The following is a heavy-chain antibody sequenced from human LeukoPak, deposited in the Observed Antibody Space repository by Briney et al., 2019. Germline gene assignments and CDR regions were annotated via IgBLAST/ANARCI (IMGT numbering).Heavy chain of an antibody. V-gene: IGHV4-38-2*01. Sequence: SETLSLTCAVSGYSISSGYYWGWIRQPPGKGLEWIGSIYHSGNTYYHPSLKSRVTISVDPSKNQFSLRLSSVTAAGTAVYYCARVIGGYCSSTSCYALDVWGKGTTVTVSS. J-gene: IGHJ6*04. CDR2: IYHSGNT. CDR3: ARVIGGYCSSTSCYALDV. D-gene: IGHD2-2*01. CDR1: GYSISSGYY.